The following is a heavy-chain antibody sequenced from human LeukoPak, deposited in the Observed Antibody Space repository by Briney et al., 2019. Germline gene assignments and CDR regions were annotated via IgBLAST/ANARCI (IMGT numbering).Heavy chain of an antibody. J-gene: IGHJ5*02. CDR1: GFTFSSYS. CDR3: ARDRIVVVPAAEPNWFDP. V-gene: IGHV3-21*01. CDR2: ISSSSSYI. Sequence: PGGSLRLSCAASGFTFSSYSMNWVRQAPGKGLEWVSSISSSSSYIYYADSVKGRFTTSRDNAKNSLYLQMNSLRAEDTAVYYCARDRIVVVPAAEPNWFDPWGQGTLVTVSS. D-gene: IGHD2-2*01.